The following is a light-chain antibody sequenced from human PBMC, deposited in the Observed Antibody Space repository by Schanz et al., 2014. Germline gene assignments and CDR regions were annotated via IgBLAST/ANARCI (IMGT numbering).Light chain of an antibody. CDR1: QSVSSN. V-gene: IGKV3-15*01. CDR2: NAS. CDR3: QQYSRWPL. Sequence: EIVMTQSPVTLSVSPGEGATLSCRASQSVSSNLAWYQQKPGQAPRLLMFNASTRATGIPARFSGSGSGTEFSLTISSLQSEDFAVYYCQQYSRWPLFGPGTAVHIK. J-gene: IGKJ3*01.